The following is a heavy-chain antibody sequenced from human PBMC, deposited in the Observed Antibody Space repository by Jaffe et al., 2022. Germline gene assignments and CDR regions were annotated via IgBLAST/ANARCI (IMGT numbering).Heavy chain of an antibody. CDR3: TRIGLMDILEYYFDY. CDR1: GFTFGDYA. J-gene: IGHJ4*02. Sequence: EVQLVESGGGLVQPGRSLRLSCTASGFTFGDYAMSWVRQAPGKGLEWVGFIRSKAYGGTTEYAASVKGRFTISRDDSKSIAYLQMNSLKTEDTAVYYCTRIGLMDILEYYFDYWGQGTLVTVSS. D-gene: IGHD3-3*01. CDR2: IRSKAYGGTT. V-gene: IGHV3-49*04.